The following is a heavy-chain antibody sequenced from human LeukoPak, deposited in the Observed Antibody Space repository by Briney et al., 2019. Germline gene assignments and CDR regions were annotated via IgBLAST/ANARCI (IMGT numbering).Heavy chain of an antibody. Sequence: ASVKVSCEASGYTFSAFHIHWVRLAPGQGPEWMGWVNPNSGDTNYAQKFQGRVTMTRDTSISTAYMELSRLLSDDTAVYYCAREYYDSSGYYLGGDDFDYWGQGTLVTVSS. D-gene: IGHD3-22*01. J-gene: IGHJ4*02. CDR3: AREYYDSSGYYLGGDDFDY. CDR2: VNPNSGDT. CDR1: GYTFSAFH. V-gene: IGHV1-2*02.